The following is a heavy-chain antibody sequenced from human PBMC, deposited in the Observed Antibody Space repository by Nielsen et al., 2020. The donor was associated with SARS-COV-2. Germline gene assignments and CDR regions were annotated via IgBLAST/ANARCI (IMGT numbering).Heavy chain of an antibody. V-gene: IGHV3-9*01. CDR2: INWNGGST. J-gene: IGHJ5*02. D-gene: IGHD2-15*01. CDR1: GFTFDDYA. Sequence: SLKISCAASGFTFDDYAMHWVRQAPGKGLEWVSGINWNGGSTGYADSVKGRFTISRDNAKNSLYLQMNSLRAEDTALYYCAKDISGYCSGGSCYGHWFDPWGQGTLVTVSS. CDR3: AKDISGYCSGGSCYGHWFDP.